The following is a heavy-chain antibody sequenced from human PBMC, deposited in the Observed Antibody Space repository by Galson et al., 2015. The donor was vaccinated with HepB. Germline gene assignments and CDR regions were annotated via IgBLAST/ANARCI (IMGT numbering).Heavy chain of an antibody. CDR1: GYTFTSYG. V-gene: IGHV1-18*01. D-gene: IGHD1-26*01. Sequence: SVKVSCKASGYTFTSYGISWVRQAPGQGLEWMGWISAYNGNTNYAQKLQGRVTMTTDTSTSTAYMELRSLRSDDTAVYYCARDRGSGGFYVRGPNKAELTIHLYYWGQGTLVTVAS. CDR2: ISAYNGNT. CDR3: ARDRGSGGFYVRGPNKAELTIHLYY. J-gene: IGHJ4*02.